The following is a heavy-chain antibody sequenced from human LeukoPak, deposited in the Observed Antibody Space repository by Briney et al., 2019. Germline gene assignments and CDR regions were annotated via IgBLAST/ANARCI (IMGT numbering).Heavy chain of an antibody. CDR2: IYNSGSI. V-gene: IGHV4-4*07. CDR1: GGSISGYY. CDR3: ATQELVPAALNAFDI. J-gene: IGHJ3*02. D-gene: IGHD2-2*01. Sequence: SETLSLTCSVSGGSISGYYWIWIRQPAGKGLEWLGRIYNSGSINYNPSLKSRVTMSVDTSKNHFSLRLSSVTAADTAVYYCATQELVPAALNAFDIWGQGTLVTVSS.